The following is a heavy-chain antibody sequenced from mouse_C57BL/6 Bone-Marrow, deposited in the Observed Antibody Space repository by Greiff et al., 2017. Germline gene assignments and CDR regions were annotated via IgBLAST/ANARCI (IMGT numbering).Heavy chain of an antibody. CDR3: ARVRLCRWLLGRVYFDY. J-gene: IGHJ2*01. CDR1: GYTFTDYY. V-gene: IGHV1-26*01. D-gene: IGHD2-3*01. CDR2: INPNTGGT. Sequence: EVQLQQSGPELVKPGASVKISCKASGYTFTDYYMNWVKQSHGKSLEWIGDINPNTGGTSYTQKFKGKATLTVDKSSSTAYMELRSLTSEDSAVYYCARVRLCRWLLGRVYFDYWGQGTTLTVSS.